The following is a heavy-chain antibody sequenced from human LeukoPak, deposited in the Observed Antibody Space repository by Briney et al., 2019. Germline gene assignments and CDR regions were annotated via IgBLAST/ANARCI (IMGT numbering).Heavy chain of an antibody. D-gene: IGHD3-22*01. J-gene: IGHJ3*02. CDR3: ARPQRDYYDSSGYPSENAFDI. V-gene: IGHV5-51*01. Sequence: GESLKISCKGSGYRFTGSWIGWVRQMPGKGLEWMGIIYPGDSDTRYSPSFQGQVTISADKSISTAYLQWSSLKASDTAMYYCARPQRDYYDSSGYPSENAFDIWGQGTMVTVSS. CDR2: IYPGDSDT. CDR1: GYRFTGSW.